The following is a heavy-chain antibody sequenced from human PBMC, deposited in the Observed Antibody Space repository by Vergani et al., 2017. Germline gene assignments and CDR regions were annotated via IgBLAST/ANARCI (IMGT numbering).Heavy chain of an antibody. D-gene: IGHD6-13*01. V-gene: IGHV4-34*01. CDR3: ARGSRAAGYSGPDS. CDR1: GGSFSGYY. CDR2: INHSGNT. Sequence: QVQLQQWGAGLLKPSETLSLTCAVYGGSFSGYYWSWIRQPPGKGLEWIGEINHSGNTNYNPSLKSRVTISVDTSKNQFSLTLSTVNATDTAVYYCARGSRAAGYSGPDSWGQGTRVTVSS. J-gene: IGHJ4*02.